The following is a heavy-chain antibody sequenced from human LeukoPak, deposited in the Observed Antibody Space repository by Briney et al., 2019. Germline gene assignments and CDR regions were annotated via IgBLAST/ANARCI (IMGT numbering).Heavy chain of an antibody. CDR2: ISSSGYTV. D-gene: IGHD5-18*01. Sequence: GGSLRLSCVGSGFSFGDYYMTWVRQAPGKGLEWISYISSSGYTVYYADSVKGRFTISRDNADNSVYLQMNSLTAEDTAMYYCARDRTLDSDGYPKFSYWGQGTLVTVSS. CDR3: ARDRTLDSDGYPKFSY. CDR1: GFSFGDYY. V-gene: IGHV3-11*04. J-gene: IGHJ4*02.